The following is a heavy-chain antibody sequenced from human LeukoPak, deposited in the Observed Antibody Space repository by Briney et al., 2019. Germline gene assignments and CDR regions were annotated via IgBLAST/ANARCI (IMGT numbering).Heavy chain of an antibody. CDR3: ARNHDYGDPGAAFDI. J-gene: IGHJ3*02. CDR1: GFTFSSYG. CDR2: IWYDGSNK. D-gene: IGHD4-17*01. V-gene: IGHV3-33*01. Sequence: PGGSLRLSCAESGFTFSSYGMHWVRQAPGKGLEWVAVIWYDGSNKYYADSVKGRFTISRDNSKNTLYLQMNSLRAEDTAVYYCARNHDYGDPGAAFDIWGQGTMVTVSS.